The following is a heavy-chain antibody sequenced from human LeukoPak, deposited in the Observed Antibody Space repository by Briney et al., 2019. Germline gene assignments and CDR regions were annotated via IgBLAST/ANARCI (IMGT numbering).Heavy chain of an antibody. CDR3: ARDHWRRFPFDY. Sequence: PGRSLRLSCAASGFTFSSYGMHWVRQAPGKGLEWVAVISYDGSNKYYADSVKGRFTISRDNSKNTLHLQMNSLRAEDTAVYYCARDHWRRFPFDYWGQGTLVTVSS. CDR1: GFTFSSYG. CDR2: ISYDGSNK. D-gene: IGHD3-3*01. J-gene: IGHJ4*02. V-gene: IGHV3-30*03.